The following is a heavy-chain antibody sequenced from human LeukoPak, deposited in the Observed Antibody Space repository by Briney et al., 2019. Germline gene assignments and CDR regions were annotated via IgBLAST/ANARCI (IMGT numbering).Heavy chain of an antibody. CDR1: GGSLSSYY. CDR2: ISSGGST. CDR3: AAVGATRYYYYGMDV. Sequence: SETLSLTCTVSGGSLSSYYWNWFRPPPGQGLEWIGYISSGGSTNYNPSLKSRVTISVDTSKNQFSLNLGSVTAADTAVYYCAAVGATRYYYYGMDVWGQGTTVTVSS. D-gene: IGHD1-26*01. V-gene: IGHV4-59*01. J-gene: IGHJ6*02.